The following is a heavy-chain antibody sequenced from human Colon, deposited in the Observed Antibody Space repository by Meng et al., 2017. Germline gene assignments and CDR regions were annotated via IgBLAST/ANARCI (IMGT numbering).Heavy chain of an antibody. CDR2: IAHTGRT. Sequence: QMYLRESGPGLVKPSGTLALTCAVSGVSISTTNWWTWFRHSPGKGLVWIGEIAHTGRTNYNRSLKSRVTVSMDKSKNHFSLNVTSVTAADTAVYYCGTTDINYCPIHYWGQGTLVTVSS. D-gene: IGHD1/OR15-1a*01. CDR3: GTTDINYCPIHY. J-gene: IGHJ4*02. CDR1: GVSISTTNW. V-gene: IGHV4-4*02.